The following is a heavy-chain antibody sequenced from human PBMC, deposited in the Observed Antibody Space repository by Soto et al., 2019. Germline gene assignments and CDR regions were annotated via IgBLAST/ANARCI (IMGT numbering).Heavy chain of an antibody. CDR2: VSAGGTSA. D-gene: IGHD2-15*01. J-gene: IGHJ4*02. CDR1: GFTFSSYA. Sequence: EVQLLESGGGLVPPGGSLRLSCAASGFTFSSYAMGWVRQAPGQGLEWVSAVSAGGTSAYYAASVEGRFTISSDNSKNTLYLQMNSLRVEDTARYYCADRCSGGRCSPFDNWGQGTLVTVAS. CDR3: ADRCSGGRCSPFDN. V-gene: IGHV3-23*01.